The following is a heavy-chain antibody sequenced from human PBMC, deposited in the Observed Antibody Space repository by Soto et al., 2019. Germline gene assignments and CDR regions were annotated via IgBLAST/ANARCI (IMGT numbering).Heavy chain of an antibody. CDR2: IRSKANSYAT. V-gene: IGHV3-73*01. D-gene: IGHD6-13*01. CDR3: IVLMAAGTRGYYGMDV. CDR1: GFTFSGSA. Sequence: GGSLRLSCAASGFTFSGSAMHWVRQASGKGLEWVGRIRSKANSYATAYAASVKGRFTISRDDSKNKAYLQMNSLKTEDTAVYYCIVLMAAGTRGYYGMDVWGQGTTVTVSS. J-gene: IGHJ6*02.